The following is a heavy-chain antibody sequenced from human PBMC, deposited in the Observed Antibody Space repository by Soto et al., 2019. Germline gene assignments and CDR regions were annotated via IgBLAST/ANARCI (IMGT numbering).Heavy chain of an antibody. D-gene: IGHD3-16*01. Sequence: QVHLVESGGGVVQPGTSLRLSCRASGFKFSDYGRDWVRQAPGKGLEWVSRVLYDGSKKYYADSVKGRFTISRDNPRNTLYLQMDSLRAEGTGVYYCVKDLALMGDYWGQGTPVTVSS. J-gene: IGHJ4*02. CDR3: VKDLALMGDY. CDR1: GFKFSDYG. CDR2: VLYDGSKK. V-gene: IGHV3-30*05.